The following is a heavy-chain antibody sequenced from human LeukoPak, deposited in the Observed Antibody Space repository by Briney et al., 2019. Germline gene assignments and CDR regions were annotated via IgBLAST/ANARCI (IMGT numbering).Heavy chain of an antibody. D-gene: IGHD6-6*01. CDR3: AKYLEESIAARPLFDY. CDR2: TSGSGGST. V-gene: IGHV3-23*01. CDR1: GFTFSSYA. J-gene: IGHJ4*02. Sequence: PGGSLRLSCAASGFTFSSYAMSWVRQAPGKGLEWVSATSGSGGSTYYADSVKGRFTISRDNSKNTLYLQMNSLRAEDTAVYYCAKYLEESIAARPLFDYWGQGTLVTVSS.